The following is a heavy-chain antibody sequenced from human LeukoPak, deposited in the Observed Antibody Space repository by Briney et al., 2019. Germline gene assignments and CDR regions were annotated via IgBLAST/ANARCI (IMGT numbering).Heavy chain of an antibody. CDR2: ISSSSSSYI. CDR1: GFTFSSYS. CDR3: ARDRSVVPAAKWGYFDY. V-gene: IGHV3-21*01. Sequence: TGGSLRLSCAASGFTFSSYSMNWVRQAPGKGLEWVSSISSSSSSYIYYADSVKGRFTISRDNAKNSLYLQMNSLRAEDTAVYYCARDRSVVPAAKWGYFDYWGQGTLVTVSS. J-gene: IGHJ4*02. D-gene: IGHD2-2*01.